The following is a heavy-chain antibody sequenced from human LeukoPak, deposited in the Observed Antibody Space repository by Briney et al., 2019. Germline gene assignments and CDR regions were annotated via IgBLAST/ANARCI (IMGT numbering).Heavy chain of an antibody. D-gene: IGHD6-13*01. Sequence: ASVKVSCKASGGTFSSYAISWVRQAPGQGLEWMGGIIPIFGTANYAQKFQGRVTITTDESTSTAYMELSSLRSEDTAVYYCARERRIAAAGSQYFQHWGQGTLVTVSS. J-gene: IGHJ1*01. CDR3: ARERRIAAAGSQYFQH. CDR2: IIPIFGTA. V-gene: IGHV1-69*05. CDR1: GGTFSSYA.